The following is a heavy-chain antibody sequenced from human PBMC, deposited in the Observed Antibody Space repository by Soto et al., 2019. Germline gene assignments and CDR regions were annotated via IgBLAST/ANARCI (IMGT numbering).Heavy chain of an antibody. CDR1: GYSFTSYW. CDR3: ARLIDSSGYYTYYFDY. J-gene: IGHJ4*02. Sequence: PGESLKISCKGSGYSFTSYWIGWVRQMPGKGLEWMGIIYPGDSDTRYSPSFQGQVTISADKSISTAYLQWSSLKASDTAMYYCARLIDSSGYYTYYFDYWGKGSLVPVSS. D-gene: IGHD3-22*01. V-gene: IGHV5-51*01. CDR2: IYPGDSDT.